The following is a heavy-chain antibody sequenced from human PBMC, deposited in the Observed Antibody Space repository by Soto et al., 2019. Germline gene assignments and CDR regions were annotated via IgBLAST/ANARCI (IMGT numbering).Heavy chain of an antibody. D-gene: IGHD2-2*01. CDR2: IGAYNGNT. CDR1: GYTFTSYG. Sequence: ASVKVSCKASGYTFTSYGISWVRQAPGQGLEWMGWIGAYNGNTNYAQKLQGRVTMTTDTSTSTAYMELRSLRSDDTAVYYCAREDDIVVVPAASANYYYGMDVWGQGTTVTVSS. J-gene: IGHJ6*02. V-gene: IGHV1-18*01. CDR3: AREDDIVVVPAASANYYYGMDV.